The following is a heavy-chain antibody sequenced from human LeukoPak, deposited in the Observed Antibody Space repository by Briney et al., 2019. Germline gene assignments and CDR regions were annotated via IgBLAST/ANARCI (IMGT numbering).Heavy chain of an antibody. D-gene: IGHD6-19*01. CDR3: ARHDSSGRYGGSEV. J-gene: IGHJ4*02. CDR2: IYYSGST. CDR1: GGSISSSIYY. V-gene: IGHV4-39*01. Sequence: SETLSLTCTVSGGSISSSIYYWGWIRQPPGKGLEWIGSIYYSGSTYYNPSLKSRVTISVDTSKNQFSLKLSSVTAADTAVYYCARHDSSGRYGGSEVWGQGTLVTVSS.